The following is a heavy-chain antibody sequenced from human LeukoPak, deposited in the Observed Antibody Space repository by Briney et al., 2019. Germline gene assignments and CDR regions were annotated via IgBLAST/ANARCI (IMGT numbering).Heavy chain of an antibody. CDR2: ISSSSTI. Sequence: GGSLRLSCAASGFTFSSYSMNWVRQAPGKGLEWVSYISSSSTIYYADSVKGRFTISRDNAKNSLYLQMNSLRAEDTAVYYCARVPRSDAYFDYWGQGTLVTVSS. J-gene: IGHJ4*02. V-gene: IGHV3-48*01. D-gene: IGHD3-3*01. CDR3: ARVPRSDAYFDY. CDR1: GFTFSSYS.